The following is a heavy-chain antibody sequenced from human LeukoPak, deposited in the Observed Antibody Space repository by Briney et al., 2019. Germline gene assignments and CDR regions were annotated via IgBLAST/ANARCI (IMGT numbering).Heavy chain of an antibody. V-gene: IGHV3-74*01. CDR2: IDSDGTTT. D-gene: IGHD2-15*01. J-gene: IGHJ4*02. CDR3: ARANGPPID. Sequence: GGSLRLSCAASGFSFRSYWMHWVRQAPGKGLVWVSDIDSDGTTTRYADSVKGRFTISRDNANNKLYLQMNGLRAEDTAVYYCARANGPPIDWGQGTLVTVSS. CDR1: GFSFRSYW.